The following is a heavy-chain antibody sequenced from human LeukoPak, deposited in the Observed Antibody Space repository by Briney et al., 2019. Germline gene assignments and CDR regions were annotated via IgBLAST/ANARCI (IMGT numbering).Heavy chain of an antibody. CDR1: GFTFSSYE. CDR3: ARDLWFGETHY. D-gene: IGHD3-10*01. V-gene: IGHV3-48*03. J-gene: IGHJ4*02. Sequence: PGGSLRLSCAASGFTFSSYEMNWVRQAPGKGLEWVSYISSSGSVIYYADSVKGRFTISRDNAKNSLHLQMNSLRAEDTALYYCARDLWFGETHYWGQGTLVTVSS. CDR2: ISSSGSVI.